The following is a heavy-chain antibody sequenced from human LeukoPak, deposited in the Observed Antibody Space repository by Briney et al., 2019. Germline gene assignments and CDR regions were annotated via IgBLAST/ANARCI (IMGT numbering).Heavy chain of an antibody. J-gene: IGHJ4*02. CDR1: GFTVSSNY. V-gene: IGHV3-53*01. CDR3: AREGVNRYYFDD. D-gene: IGHD2-21*01. Sequence: PWGSLILSCGAAGFTVSSNYMNGVRQAPGKGLEWVSVIYSGGSTYYADSVKGRFTISRDNSKNTLYLQMNSLRAEDTAVYPCAREGVNRYYFDDPRQGSMVTVSS. CDR2: IYSGGST.